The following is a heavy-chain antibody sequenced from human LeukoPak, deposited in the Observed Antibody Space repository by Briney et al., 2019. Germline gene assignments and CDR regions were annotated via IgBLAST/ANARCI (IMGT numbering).Heavy chain of an antibody. CDR1: GFTFTTYA. CDR2: IGGSGGSK. V-gene: IGHV3-23*01. Sequence: GWSLILSCAASGFTFTTYAMSWVRQASGKGLDWVSGIGGSGGSKYYSDSVKGRFTISRDNSKNTLDLQMIRLRAEDTAVFFRQKTAYEILTAYSAWGQGTLVTVSS. CDR3: QKTAYEILTAYSA. D-gene: IGHD3-9*01. J-gene: IGHJ5*02.